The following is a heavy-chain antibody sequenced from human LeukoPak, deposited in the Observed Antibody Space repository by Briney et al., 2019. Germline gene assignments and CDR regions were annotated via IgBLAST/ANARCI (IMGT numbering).Heavy chain of an antibody. V-gene: IGHV1-69*13. D-gene: IGHD2-2*01. CDR1: GGTFSSYA. J-gene: IGHJ4*02. CDR2: IIPIFGTA. Sequence: SVKVSCKASGGTFSSYAISWVRQAPGQGLEWMGGIIPIFGTANYAQKFQGRVTITADESTSTAYMELSSLRSEDTAVYYCARGRKYQLLSTYYFDYWGQGTLVTVSS. CDR3: ARGRKYQLLSTYYFDY.